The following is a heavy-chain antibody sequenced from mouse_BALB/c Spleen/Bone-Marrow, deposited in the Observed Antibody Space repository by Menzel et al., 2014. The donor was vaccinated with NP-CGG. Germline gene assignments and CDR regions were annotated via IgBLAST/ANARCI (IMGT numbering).Heavy chain of an antibody. D-gene: IGHD1-1*01. J-gene: IGHJ3*01. CDR2: IFPVNADT. CDR1: GYVFTDYW. Sequence: VQLQQSGAELVRPGSSVKISCKASGYVFTDYWMNWLRQRPGQGLEWIGQIFPVNADTNYKANFKDKVTLTADKSPTTAYMQLNSLTSEDSAVYFCARFATGSFAYWGQGTLVTVSA. V-gene: IGHV1-80*01. CDR3: ARFATGSFAY.